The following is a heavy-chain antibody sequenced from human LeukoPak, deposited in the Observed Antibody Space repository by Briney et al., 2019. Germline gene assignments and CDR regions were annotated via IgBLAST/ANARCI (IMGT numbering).Heavy chain of an antibody. CDR2: IFYSGST. J-gene: IGHJ4*02. Sequence: SETLSLTCTVSGGSISNYYWSWIRQPPGKGLEWIGYIFYSGSTNYNPSLKSRLTIPVDTSKNQFSLKLSSVTAADTAVYYCARHYDSSGYWYYFDYWGQGTLVTVSS. CDR3: ARHYDSSGYWYYFDY. CDR1: GGSISNYY. V-gene: IGHV4-59*08. D-gene: IGHD3-22*01.